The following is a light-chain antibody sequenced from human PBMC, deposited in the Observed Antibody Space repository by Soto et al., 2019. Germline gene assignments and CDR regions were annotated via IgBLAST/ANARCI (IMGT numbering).Light chain of an antibody. Sequence: EIVLTQSPGTLSLSPGERATLSCRASQSASSSYLAWYQQKPGQAPRPLIYGASSRAIGIPDRFSGSGSGTDFTLTISRLEPEDFAVYYCQQYGSSPWTFGQGTKV. J-gene: IGKJ1*01. CDR3: QQYGSSPWT. CDR1: QSASSSY. CDR2: GAS. V-gene: IGKV3-20*01.